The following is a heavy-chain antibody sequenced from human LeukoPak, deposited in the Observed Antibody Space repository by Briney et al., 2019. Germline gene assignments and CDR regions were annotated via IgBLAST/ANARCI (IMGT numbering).Heavy chain of an antibody. D-gene: IGHD3-3*01. CDR2: ANLNNGGT. Sequence: ASVNLSCTASGSTFTSNDNNWEWLPNAPGKGLKGWANLNNGGTSYYQKYQGRVTITRNPSISTAYMELSSLRSDDTAVYYCARGRFSFLDYWGQGTLVTVSS. CDR3: ARGRFSFLDY. J-gene: IGHJ4*02. CDR1: GSTFTSND. V-gene: IGHV1-8*03.